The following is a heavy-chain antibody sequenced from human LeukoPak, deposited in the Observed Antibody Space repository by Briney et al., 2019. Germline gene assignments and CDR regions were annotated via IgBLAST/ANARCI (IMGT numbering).Heavy chain of an antibody. CDR3: ARGYYGGNPDY. Sequence: ASVKVSCKPAGYRVANYGIYWWRQAPGQGLEWMGWISGYNGNTNYAQKLQGRVTMTTDTSTPTAYMELRSLRSDDTAMYYCARGYYGGNPDYWGQGTLVNVSS. CDR1: GYRVANYG. D-gene: IGHD4-23*01. V-gene: IGHV1-18*01. J-gene: IGHJ4*02. CDR2: ISGYNGNT.